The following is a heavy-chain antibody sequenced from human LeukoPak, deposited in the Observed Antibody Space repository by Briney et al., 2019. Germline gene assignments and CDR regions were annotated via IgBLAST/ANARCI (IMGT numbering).Heavy chain of an antibody. D-gene: IGHD6-19*01. CDR1: GFTVSSNY. J-gene: IGHJ6*02. V-gene: IGHV3-53*01. CDR2: IYSGGST. CDR3: AREEAVADYYGMDV. Sequence: GGSLRLSCAASGFTVSSNYMNWVRQAPGKGLEWVSIIYSGGSTYYADSVKGRFTISRDKSKNTLYLQMNSLRAEDTAVYYCAREEAVADYYGMDVWGQGTTVTVSS.